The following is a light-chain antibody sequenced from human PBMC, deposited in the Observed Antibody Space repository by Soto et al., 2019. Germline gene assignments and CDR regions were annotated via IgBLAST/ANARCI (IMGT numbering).Light chain of an antibody. CDR3: QQYGGSPPKLT. CDR2: GAS. Sequence: EVVLTQSPGTLSLPPGERATHSCRASQSVRSSYLAWYQQKPGQAPRLLIYGASSRATGIPDRFSGSGSETDFTLTIRRLEPEDSAVYYCQQYGGSPPKLTFGGGTKVEIK. V-gene: IGKV3-20*01. CDR1: QSVRSSY. J-gene: IGKJ4*01.